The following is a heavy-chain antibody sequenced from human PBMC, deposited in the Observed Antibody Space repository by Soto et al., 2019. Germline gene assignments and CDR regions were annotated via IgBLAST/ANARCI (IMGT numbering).Heavy chain of an antibody. CDR1: GFSFDNYG. CDR3: AKDKYYGGPHNWLDS. D-gene: IGHD3-16*01. V-gene: IGHV3-23*01. Sequence: PRGSLRLSCVASGFSFDNYGMAWVRQAPGKGLSWVSSISGSGEITYYADSVKGRFTISRDNSKNTLYLEVNNLRAEDTALYYCAKDKYYGGPHNWLDSWGQGVMVTVYS. J-gene: IGHJ5*01. CDR2: ISGSGEIT.